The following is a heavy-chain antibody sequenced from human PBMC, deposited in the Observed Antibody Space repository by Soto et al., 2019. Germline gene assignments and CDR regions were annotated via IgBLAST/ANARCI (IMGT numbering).Heavy chain of an antibody. D-gene: IGHD3-10*01. CDR3: AGGITMVRGVIIEVLYGMDF. V-gene: IGHV1-69*01. CDR2: IIPIFGTA. J-gene: IGHJ6*02. Sequence: QVQLVQSGAEVKKPGSSVKVSCKASGGTFSSYAISWVRQAPGQGLEWMGGIIPIFGTANYAQKFQGRVTITANESTSTAYMELSSLRSEDTDVYYCAGGITMVRGVIIEVLYGMDFWGQGTTVTVSS. CDR1: GGTFSSYA.